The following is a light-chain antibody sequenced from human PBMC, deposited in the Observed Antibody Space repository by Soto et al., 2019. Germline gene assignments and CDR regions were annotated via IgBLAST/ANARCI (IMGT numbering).Light chain of an antibody. Sequence: ELVLTQSAGILSLSPGEIATLSCRASHSVSSIYVPWYQQKPGQVPRLPIYGASTSATGIPDKFIGSGSGTTFTLTSSRLEPDDFAVYYCQQYGSSPPRWTFGQVSKVEIK. CDR2: GAS. V-gene: IGKV3-20*01. CDR1: HSVSSIY. J-gene: IGKJ1*01. CDR3: QQYGSSPPRWT.